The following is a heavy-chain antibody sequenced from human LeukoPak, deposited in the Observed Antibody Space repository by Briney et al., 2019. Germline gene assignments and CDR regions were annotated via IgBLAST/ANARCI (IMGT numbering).Heavy chain of an antibody. J-gene: IGHJ4*02. CDR2: ISRGGNSI. Sequence: GASLRLSCAASGFTFSDYYMSWLRQAPGKGLEWVSSISRGGNSIYYTDSVKGRFTISRDNAKNSLYLQMNSLRAEDTAIYYCARDQFLDYRGQGTLVTVFS. CDR1: GFTFSDYY. CDR3: ARDQFLDY. V-gene: IGHV3-11*01.